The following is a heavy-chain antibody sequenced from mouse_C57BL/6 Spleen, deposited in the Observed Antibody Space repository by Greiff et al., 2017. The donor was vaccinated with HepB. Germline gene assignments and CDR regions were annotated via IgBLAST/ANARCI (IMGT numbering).Heavy chain of an antibody. CDR2: IDPSDSET. D-gene: IGHD2-4*01. Sequence: VKLQQPGAELVRPGSSVKLSCKASGYTFTSYWMHWVKQRPIQGLEWIGNIDPSDSETHYNQKFKDKATLTVDKSSSTAYMQLSSLTSEDSAVYYCARLRLREDYYAMTTGVKEPQSPSPQ. V-gene: IGHV1-52*01. CDR3: ARLRLREDYYAMTT. J-gene: IGHJ4*01. CDR1: GYTFTSYW.